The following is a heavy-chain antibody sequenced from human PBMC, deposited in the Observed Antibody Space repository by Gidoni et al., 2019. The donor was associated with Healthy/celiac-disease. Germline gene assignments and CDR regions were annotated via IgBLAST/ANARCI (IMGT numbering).Heavy chain of an antibody. CDR2: IYYSGST. V-gene: IGHV4-39*01. J-gene: IGHJ4*02. D-gene: IGHD2-2*01. CDR1: GGAISSSSYY. Sequence: QLQLQESGPGLVKPSETLSLTCHVSGGAISSSSYYWGGIRQPPGKGLEWIGSIYYSGSTYHNPSLKSRVTISVDTSKNQFSLKLSSVTAADTAVYYCATSLCSTSCFAAVDYWGQGTLVTVSS. CDR3: ATSLCSTSCFAAVDY.